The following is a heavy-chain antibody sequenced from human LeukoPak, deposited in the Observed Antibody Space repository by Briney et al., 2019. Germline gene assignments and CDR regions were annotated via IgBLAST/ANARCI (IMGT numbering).Heavy chain of an antibody. J-gene: IGHJ4*02. D-gene: IGHD2-15*01. CDR1: GYSFTTYW. CDR2: IYPGDSDT. V-gene: IGHV5-51*01. Sequence: GESLKISCEASGYSFTTYWIGWVRQMPGKGLEWMGIIYPGDSDTRYSPSFQGQVTISADKSISTAYLQWGSLKASDTAMYYCARAKYCSGGSCYAEYWGQGTLVTVSS. CDR3: ARAKYCSGGSCYAEY.